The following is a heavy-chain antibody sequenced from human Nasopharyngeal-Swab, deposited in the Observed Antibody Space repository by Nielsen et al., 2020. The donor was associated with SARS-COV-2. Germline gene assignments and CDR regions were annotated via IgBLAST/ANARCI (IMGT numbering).Heavy chain of an antibody. CDR2: IYYRGST. J-gene: IGHJ4*02. D-gene: IGHD2-15*01. Sequence: LRLSCTVSGGSISSYYWSWIRQPPGKGLEWIGYIYYRGSTNYNPSLKSRVTISVDTPKNQFSLKLSSVTAADTAVYYCASGYRGKTCSGGSCYSGDYWGQGTLVTVSS. CDR1: GGSISSYY. V-gene: IGHV4-59*01. CDR3: ASGYRGKTCSGGSCYSGDY.